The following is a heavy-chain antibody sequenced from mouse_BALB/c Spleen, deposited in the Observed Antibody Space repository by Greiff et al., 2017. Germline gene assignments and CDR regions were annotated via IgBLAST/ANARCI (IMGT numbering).Heavy chain of an antibody. J-gene: IGHJ4*01. D-gene: IGHD2-1*01. CDR3: AREGFGDYGNYRYAMDY. CDR2: ISSGGST. V-gene: IGHV5-6-5*01. CDR1: GFTFSSYA. Sequence: EVKLQESGGGLVKPGGSLKLSCAASGFTFSSYAMSWVRQTPEKRLEWVASISSGGSTYYPDSVKGRFTISRDNARNILYLQMSSLRSEDTAMYYCAREGFGDYGNYRYAMDYWGQGTSVTVSS.